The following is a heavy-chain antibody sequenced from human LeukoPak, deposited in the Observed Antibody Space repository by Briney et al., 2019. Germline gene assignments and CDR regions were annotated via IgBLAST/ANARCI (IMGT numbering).Heavy chain of an antibody. Sequence: ASVKVSCKASGYTFTSYGISWVRQAPGQGLEWMGWISAYNGNTNYAQKLQGRVTMTTDTSTSTAYMELRSLRSDDTAVYYCARDARYCSGGSCYLSLSAFDIWGQGTMVTVSS. CDR1: GYTFTSYG. CDR3: ARDARYCSGGSCYLSLSAFDI. CDR2: ISAYNGNT. J-gene: IGHJ3*02. V-gene: IGHV1-18*01. D-gene: IGHD2-15*01.